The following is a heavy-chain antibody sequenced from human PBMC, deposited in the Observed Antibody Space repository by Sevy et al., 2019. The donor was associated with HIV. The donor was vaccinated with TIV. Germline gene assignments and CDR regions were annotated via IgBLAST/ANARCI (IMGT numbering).Heavy chain of an antibody. J-gene: IGHJ4*02. CDR1: GFTFGDYA. Sequence: GGSLRLSCTVSGFTFGDYAMSWFRQAPGKGLEWVAFIRRNSYEPYGGTPEYAASVKGRFTISRDDSKSIAYLQMNSLKTEDTAVYYCTRALSTVVTPEYYFDYWGQGTLVTVSS. CDR2: IRRNSYEPYGGTP. D-gene: IGHD3-10*01. CDR3: TRALSTVVTPEYYFDY. V-gene: IGHV3-49*03.